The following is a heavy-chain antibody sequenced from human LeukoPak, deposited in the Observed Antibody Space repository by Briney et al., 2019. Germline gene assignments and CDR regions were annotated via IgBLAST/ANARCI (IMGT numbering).Heavy chain of an antibody. V-gene: IGHV3-73*01. D-gene: IGHD4-17*01. J-gene: IGHJ4*02. Sequence: GGSLRLSCAASGFTFSGSAMHWVRQASGKGLEWVGRIRSKANSYATAYAASVKGRFTISRDDSKNTAYLQMNSLKTEDTAVYYCTTGPMTTVTTRDYWGQGTLVTVSS. CDR3: TTGPMTTVTTRDY. CDR2: IRSKANSYAT. CDR1: GFTFSGSA.